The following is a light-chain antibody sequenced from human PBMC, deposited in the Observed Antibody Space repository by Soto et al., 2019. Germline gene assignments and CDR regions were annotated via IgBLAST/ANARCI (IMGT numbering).Light chain of an antibody. J-gene: IGLJ2*01. Sequence: QSVLTQPPSVSGAPGQRVTISCTGSSSNIGAGYDVHWYQQLPGTAPKLLIYGNSNRPSGGPDRFSGSKSGTSASLAITGLQAEDEGDYYCQSYDSSLSAVVFGGGTKLTVL. CDR3: QSYDSSLSAVV. CDR2: GNS. CDR1: SSNIGAGYD. V-gene: IGLV1-40*01.